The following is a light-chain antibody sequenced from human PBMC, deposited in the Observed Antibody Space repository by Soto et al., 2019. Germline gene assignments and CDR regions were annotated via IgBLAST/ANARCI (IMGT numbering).Light chain of an antibody. Sequence: EIVLTQSPATLSLSPGERATLSCMASQSVSGYLAWYQQKPGQAPRILMYDASNRATGIPARFSGSGSGTDFTLNISSLEPEDFTVYYCQQRSNWTSTFDGGTKVEIK. CDR3: QQRSNWTST. V-gene: IGKV3-11*01. CDR2: DAS. J-gene: IGKJ4*01. CDR1: QSVSGY.